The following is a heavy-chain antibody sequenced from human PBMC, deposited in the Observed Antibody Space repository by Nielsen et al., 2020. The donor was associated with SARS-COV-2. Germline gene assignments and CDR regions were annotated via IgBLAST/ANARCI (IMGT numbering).Heavy chain of an antibody. V-gene: IGHV3-9*01. Sequence: SLKISCAASGFTFDDYAMHWVRQAPGKGLEWVSGISWNSGSIGYADSVKGRFTISRDNAKNSLYLQMNSLRAEDTALYYCAKDGKLNLLLFSDYWFDPWGQGTLVTVSS. D-gene: IGHD5/OR15-5a*01. CDR3: AKDGKLNLLLFSDYWFDP. J-gene: IGHJ5*02. CDR1: GFTFDDYA. CDR2: ISWNSGSI.